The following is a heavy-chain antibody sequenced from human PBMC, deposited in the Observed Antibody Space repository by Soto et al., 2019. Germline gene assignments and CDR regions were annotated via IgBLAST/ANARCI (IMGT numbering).Heavy chain of an antibody. CDR2: ISAYNGNT. J-gene: IGHJ6*02. CDR3: ARGVLVVVPAAIHYYYYGMAL. Sequence: GASVKVSCKASGCTFTSYGISWVRQAPLQGLEWMVCISAYNGNTNYAQKLQGRVTMTTDTSTSTAYMELRSLRSDDTAVYYCARGVLVVVPAAIHYYYYGMALWGQGTTVTLSS. D-gene: IGHD2-2*01. CDR1: GCTFTSYG. V-gene: IGHV1-18*01.